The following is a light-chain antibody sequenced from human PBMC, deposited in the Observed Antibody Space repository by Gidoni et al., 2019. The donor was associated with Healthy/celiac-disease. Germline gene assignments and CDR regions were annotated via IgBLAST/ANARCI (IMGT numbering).Light chain of an antibody. CDR1: QSISSY. Sequence: DIQMTQSPSSLSASVGDRVTTTCRASQSISSYLHWYQQKTGKAPKLLIYAASSLQSGVPSRFSSSRSGTDFTLTIISLQPEDFATYYCQQSYSTPLNTFGQGTKLEIK. CDR3: QQSYSTPLNT. J-gene: IGKJ2*01. V-gene: IGKV1-39*01. CDR2: AAS.